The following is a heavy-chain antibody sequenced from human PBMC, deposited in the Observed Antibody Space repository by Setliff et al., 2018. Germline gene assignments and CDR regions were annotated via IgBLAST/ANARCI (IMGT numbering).Heavy chain of an antibody. CDR1: GFTFGDFA. CDR2: IGGRGIST. D-gene: IGHD5-12*01. Sequence: PGGSLRLSCAASGFTFGDFAMTWVRQAPGKGLEWVSGIGGRGISTYYADSVKGRFIISRDNSENTLYLQMKSLRAEDTAVYYCAKNPSYRARSGLPSYFDYWGLGTLVTVSS. CDR3: AKNPSYRARSGLPSYFDY. V-gene: IGHV3-23*01. J-gene: IGHJ4*02.